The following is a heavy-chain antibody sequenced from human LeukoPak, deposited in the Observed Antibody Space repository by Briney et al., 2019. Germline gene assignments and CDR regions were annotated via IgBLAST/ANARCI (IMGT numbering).Heavy chain of an antibody. CDR2: INHSGST. CDR3: ARGYRYSYGYLVLYNWFDP. CDR1: DGSISSNSYY. Sequence: SETLSLTCTVSDGSISSNSYYWGWIRQPPGKGLEWIGEINHSGSTNYNPSLKSRVTISVDTSKNQFSPKLSSVTAADTAVYYCARGYRYSYGYLVLYNWFDPWGQGTLVTVSS. V-gene: IGHV4-39*07. D-gene: IGHD5-18*01. J-gene: IGHJ5*02.